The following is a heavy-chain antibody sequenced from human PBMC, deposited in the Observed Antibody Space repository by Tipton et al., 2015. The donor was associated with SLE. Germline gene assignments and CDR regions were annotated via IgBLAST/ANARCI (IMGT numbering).Heavy chain of an antibody. D-gene: IGHD3-3*01. J-gene: IGHJ4*02. V-gene: IGHV3-15*01. CDR2: IKSKTDGGTT. CDR3: TTGNGVASTVYYFDY. CDR1: GFTFSNAW. Sequence: VQLVQSGGGLVKPGGSLRLSCAASGFTFSNAWMSWVRQAPGKGLEWVGRIKSKTDGGTTDYAAPVKGRFTISRDDSKNTLYLQMNSLKTEDTAVYYCTTGNGVASTVYYFDYWGQGTLVTVSS.